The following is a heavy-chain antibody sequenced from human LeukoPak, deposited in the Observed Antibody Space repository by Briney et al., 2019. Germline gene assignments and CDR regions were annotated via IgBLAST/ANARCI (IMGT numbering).Heavy chain of an antibody. D-gene: IGHD3-9*01. V-gene: IGHV3-23*01. J-gene: IGHJ4*02. Sequence: GSLRLSCAASGFTFSSYAMNWVRQAPGKGLEWVAGTSSGDRTFHAESVKGRFTISRDKSKDTLYLQMNSLRAEDTAVYYCAKDATASPYFHWFDNWGQGTQVIVSS. CDR2: TSSGDRT. CDR3: AKDATASPYFHWFDN. CDR1: GFTFSSYA.